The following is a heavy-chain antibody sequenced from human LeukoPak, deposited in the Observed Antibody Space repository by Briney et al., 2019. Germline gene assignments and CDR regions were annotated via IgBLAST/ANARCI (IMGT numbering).Heavy chain of an antibody. CDR2: IYYSGST. CDR3: ARLRSPGYYGSGSGFDP. Sequence: PSETLSLTCTVSGGSISSSSYSWGWIRQPPGKGLEWIGSIYYSGSTYYNPSLKSRVTISVDTSKNQFSLKLSSVTAADTAVYYCARLRSPGYYGSGSGFDPWGQGTLVTVSS. D-gene: IGHD3-10*01. CDR1: GGSISSSSYS. V-gene: IGHV4-39*01. J-gene: IGHJ5*02.